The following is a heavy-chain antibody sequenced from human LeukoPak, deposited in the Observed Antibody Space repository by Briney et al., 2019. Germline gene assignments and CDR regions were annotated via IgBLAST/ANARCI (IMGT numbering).Heavy chain of an antibody. CDR1: GGSISSSSYY. CDR3: ARHGDYYDSSGPLDY. Sequence: KPSETLSLTCTVSGGSISSSSYYWGWIRQPPGKGLEWIGSIYYSGSTYYNPSLKSRVTISIDTSKNQFSLKLSSVTAADTAVYYCARHGDYYDSSGPLDYRGQGTLVTVSS. CDR2: IYYSGST. D-gene: IGHD3-22*01. J-gene: IGHJ4*02. V-gene: IGHV4-39*01.